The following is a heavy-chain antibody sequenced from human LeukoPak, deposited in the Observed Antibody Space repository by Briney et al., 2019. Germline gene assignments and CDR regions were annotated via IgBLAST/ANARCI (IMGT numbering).Heavy chain of an antibody. J-gene: IGHJ6*02. CDR2: IWYDGSNK. CDR3: ARAKYGSGSYFYGVDV. CDR1: GFTFSSYG. Sequence: GGSLRLSCAASGFTFSSYGMHWVRQAPGKGLEWVAVIWYDGSNKYYADSVKGRFTISRDNSKNTLYLQMNSLRAEDTAVYYCARAKYGSGSYFYGVDVWGQGTTVTVSS. V-gene: IGHV3-33*01. D-gene: IGHD3-10*01.